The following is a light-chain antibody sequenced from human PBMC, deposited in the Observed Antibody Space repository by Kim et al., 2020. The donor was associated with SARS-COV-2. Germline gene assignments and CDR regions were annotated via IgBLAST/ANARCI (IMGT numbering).Light chain of an antibody. V-gene: IGKV3-20*01. J-gene: IGKJ5*01. CDR2: GAS. CDR3: QQFGGSPPIT. CDR1: ESVGSSN. Sequence: EIVLTQSPGTLSSSPGERATLSCRASESVGSSNLAWYQQKPGQAPRLLIFGASSRATGIPDRFSGSGSGTDFTLTISRLEPEDFVVYYCQQFGGSPPITFGQGTRLEIK.